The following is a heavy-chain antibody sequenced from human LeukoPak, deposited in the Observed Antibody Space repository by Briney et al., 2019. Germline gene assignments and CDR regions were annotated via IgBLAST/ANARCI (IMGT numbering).Heavy chain of an antibody. D-gene: IGHD4-23*01. CDR2: ISNTGYSK. CDR1: GSTLSDYY. V-gene: IGHV3-11*01. Sequence: PGGSLRLSCASPGSTLSDYYVNWIRQAPGKGLEWVSQISNTGYSKYYADSVKGRFTISRDNVKDSVSLQMNSLRVADSGMYYCAREEYGGNYFDYWGQGTLVTVSS. CDR3: AREEYGGNYFDY. J-gene: IGHJ4*02.